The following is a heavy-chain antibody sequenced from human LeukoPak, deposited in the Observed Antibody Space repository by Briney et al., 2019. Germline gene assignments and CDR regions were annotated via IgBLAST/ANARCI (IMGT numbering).Heavy chain of an antibody. D-gene: IGHD3-10*01. CDR3: ARIGVRGVRPYNWFDP. CDR2: IYTSGST. Sequence: SETLSLTCTVSGGSISSYYWSWIRQPPGKGLEWIGYIYTSGSTNYNPSLKSRVTMSVDTSKNQFSLKLSSVTAADTAVYYCARIGVRGVRPYNWFDPWGQGTLVTVSS. CDR1: GGSISSYY. J-gene: IGHJ5*02. V-gene: IGHV4-4*09.